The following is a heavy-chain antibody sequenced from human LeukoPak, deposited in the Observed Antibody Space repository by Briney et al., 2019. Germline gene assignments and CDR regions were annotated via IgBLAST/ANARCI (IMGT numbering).Heavy chain of an antibody. CDR1: GYTFTSYY. CDR2: INPSGGST. V-gene: IGHV1-46*01. Sequence: ASVTVSCKASGYTFTSYYMHWVRQASGQGLEWMGIINPSGGSTSYAQKFQGRVTMTRDTSTSTVYMELSSLRSEDTAVYYCARVKERLLESLSEDDAFNIWGQGTMVTVSS. J-gene: IGHJ3*02. D-gene: IGHD3-3*01. CDR3: ARVKERLLESLSEDDAFNI.